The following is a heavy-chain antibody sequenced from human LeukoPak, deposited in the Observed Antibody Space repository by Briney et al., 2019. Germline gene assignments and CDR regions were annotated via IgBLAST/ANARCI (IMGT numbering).Heavy chain of an antibody. J-gene: IGHJ4*02. CDR2: IYPGDSDT. CDR1: GYSFTSYW. Sequence: GESLKISCKASGYSFTSYWIGWVRQMPGKGLEWMGIIYPGDSDTRYRPSLQGQVTISVDKSITTAYLQWSSLKASDSAIYFCATQPGLGYWGQGTLVTVSS. D-gene: IGHD1-26*01. V-gene: IGHV5-51*01. CDR3: ATQPGLGY.